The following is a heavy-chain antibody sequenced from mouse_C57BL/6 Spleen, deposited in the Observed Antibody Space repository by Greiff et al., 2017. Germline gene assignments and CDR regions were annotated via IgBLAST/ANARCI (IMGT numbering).Heavy chain of an antibody. J-gene: IGHJ4*01. CDR3: ARPLHSYYAMDY. V-gene: IGHV5-6*01. CDR1: GFTFSSYG. Sequence: DVQLLESGGALVKPGGSLKLSCAASGFTFSSYGMSWVRQTPDKRLEWVATISSGGSYTYYPDSVKGRFTISKDNAKNTLYLQRSSLKAEDTAMYSCARPLHSYYAMDYWGQGTSGTVSS. CDR2: ISSGGSYT. D-gene: IGHD2-10*01.